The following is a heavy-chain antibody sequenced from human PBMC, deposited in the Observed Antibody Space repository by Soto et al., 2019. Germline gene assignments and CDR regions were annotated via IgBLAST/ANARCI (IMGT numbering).Heavy chain of an antibody. CDR1: GFTFSSYA. CDR3: SSADIVATYYGMDV. Sequence: GGSLRLSCAASGFTFSSYAMSWVRQAPGKGLEWVSAISGSGGSTYYADSVKGRFTISRDNSKNTLYLQMNSLRAEDTAVYYCSSADIVATYYGMDVWGQGTTVTVSS. CDR2: ISGSGGST. D-gene: IGHD5-12*01. J-gene: IGHJ6*02. V-gene: IGHV3-23*01.